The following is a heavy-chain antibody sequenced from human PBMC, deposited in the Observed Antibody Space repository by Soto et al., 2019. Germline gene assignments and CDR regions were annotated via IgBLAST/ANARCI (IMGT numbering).Heavy chain of an antibody. CDR2: IYSAGNT. CDR1: GFTVSSNY. CDR3: ARDFVVGGPTINYYYGIDV. J-gene: IGHJ6*02. D-gene: IGHD1-26*01. V-gene: IGHV3-66*01. Sequence: PGGSLRLSCAASGFTVSSNYMSWVRQAPGKGLEWISIIYSAGNTYYADSVKGRFTISRDNSKNTPYLQMNSLGAEDTAVYYCARDFVVGGPTINYYYGIDVWGQGTTVTVSS.